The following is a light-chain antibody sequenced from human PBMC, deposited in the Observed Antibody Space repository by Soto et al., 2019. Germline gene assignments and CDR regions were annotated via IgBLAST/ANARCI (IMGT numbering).Light chain of an antibody. J-gene: IGKJ1*01. CDR3: QQYHNWPWT. CDR1: QTVNSRS. CDR2: AAS. V-gene: IGKV3-15*01. Sequence: ENVLTQSPGSLSLSPGERATVSCRASQTVNSRSLAWYQQKPGQAPRLLIYAASTRATGIPARFSGSGSGTEFTLTISSLQSEDFAVYYCQQYHNWPWTFGQGTKVDIK.